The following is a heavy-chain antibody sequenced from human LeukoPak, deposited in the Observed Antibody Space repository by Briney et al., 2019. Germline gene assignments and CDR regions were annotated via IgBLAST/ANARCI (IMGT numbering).Heavy chain of an antibody. CDR2: ISGSGGST. J-gene: IGHJ5*02. D-gene: IGHD6-13*01. CDR1: GFTFSSYG. V-gene: IGHV3-23*01. Sequence: PGGSLRLSCAASGFTFSSYGMSWVRQAPGKGLEWVSGISGSGGSTYYADSVKGRFTISRDNFKDTLYLQMNSLRAEDTAVYYCVKDSDELIAAVYNWFDPWGQGTQVTVSS. CDR3: VKDSDELIAAVYNWFDP.